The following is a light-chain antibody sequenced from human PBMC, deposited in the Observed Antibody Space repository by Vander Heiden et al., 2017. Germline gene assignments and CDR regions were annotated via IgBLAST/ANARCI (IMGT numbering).Light chain of an antibody. CDR2: LGS. V-gene: IGKV2-28*01. CDR1: QSLLHSNGYNY. CDR3: MQALQTPT. Sequence: DIVMTQSPLSLPVTPGEPASISCRSSQSLLHSNGYNYLDWYLQKPGQSPQLLIDLGSKRADWVPDRFSGRGSGTDFTLKISRVEAEDVGVYYCMQALQTPTF. J-gene: IGKJ1*01.